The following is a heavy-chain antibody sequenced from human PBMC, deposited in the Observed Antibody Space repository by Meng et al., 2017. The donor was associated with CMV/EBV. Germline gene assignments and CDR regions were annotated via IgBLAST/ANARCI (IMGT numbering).Heavy chain of an antibody. V-gene: IGHV3-30-3*01. CDR2: ISYDGSNK. Sequence: LSLTCAASEFTFSSYAMHWVRQAPGKGLEWVAVISYDGSNKYYADSVKGRFTISRDNSKNTLYLQLNSLRAEDTAVYYCARDVNYSLNKWGQGTLVTVSS. D-gene: IGHD4-11*01. J-gene: IGHJ4*02. CDR3: ARDVNYSLNK. CDR1: EFTFSSYA.